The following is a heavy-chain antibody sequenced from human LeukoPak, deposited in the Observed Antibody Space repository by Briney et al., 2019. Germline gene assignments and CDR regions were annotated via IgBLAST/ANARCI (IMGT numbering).Heavy chain of an antibody. Sequence: GGSLKLSCAASGFTFSGSAMHWVRQASGKGLEWVGRIRSKANSYATAYAASVKGRFTISRDDSKNTAYLQMNSLKTEDTAVYYCTRLHDILTGYYDYWGQGTLVTVSS. CDR3: TRLHDILTGYYDY. J-gene: IGHJ4*02. V-gene: IGHV3-73*01. D-gene: IGHD3-9*01. CDR1: GFTFSGSA. CDR2: IRSKANSYAT.